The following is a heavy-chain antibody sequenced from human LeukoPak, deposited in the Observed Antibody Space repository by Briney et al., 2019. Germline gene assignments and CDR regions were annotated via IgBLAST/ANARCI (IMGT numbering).Heavy chain of an antibody. CDR3: ARDGIFDF. CDR1: GFTFSTYS. Sequence: GGSLGLSCAASGFTFSTYSMHWVRQAPGKGLEWVSSIRSGGTYINYADSVKGRFTISRDDAKNSLYLQMNSLRAEDTAVYYCARDGIFDFWGQGTLVTVSS. J-gene: IGHJ4*02. CDR2: IRSGGTYI. V-gene: IGHV3-21*01.